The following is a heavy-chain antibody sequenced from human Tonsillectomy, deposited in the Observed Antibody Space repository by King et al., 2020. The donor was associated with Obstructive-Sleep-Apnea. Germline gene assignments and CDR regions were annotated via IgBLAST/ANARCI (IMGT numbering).Heavy chain of an antibody. J-gene: IGHJ6*02. CDR2: IYYSGST. CDR3: ARERDIYGMDV. V-gene: IGHV4-39*07. Sequence: QLQESGPGLVKPSETLSLTCSVSGGSISSTSYYWGWIRQPPGKGLEWIGNIYYSGSTYYNPSLKSRVTISVDMSKNQFSLKLSSVTAADTAVYYCARERDIYGMDVWGQGTTVTVSS. CDR1: GGSISSTSYY.